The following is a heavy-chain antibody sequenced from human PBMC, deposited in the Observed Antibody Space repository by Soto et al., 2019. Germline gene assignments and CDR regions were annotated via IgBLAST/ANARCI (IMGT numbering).Heavy chain of an antibody. CDR3: ARHGGTGTNLYYYGMDV. CDR2: IDPSDSYT. CDR1: GYSFTSYW. J-gene: IGHJ6*02. Sequence: PGESLKISCKGSGYSFTSYWISWVRQMPGKGLEWMGRIDPSDSYTNYSPSFQGHVTISADKSISTAYLQWSSLKASDTAMYYCARHGGTGTNLYYYGMDVWGQGTTVTVSS. D-gene: IGHD1-7*01. V-gene: IGHV5-10-1*01.